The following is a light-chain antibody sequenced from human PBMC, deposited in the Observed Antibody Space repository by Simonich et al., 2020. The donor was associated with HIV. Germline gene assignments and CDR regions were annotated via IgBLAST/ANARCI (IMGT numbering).Light chain of an antibody. CDR1: ALSKQY. Sequence: SYELTQPPSVSVSPGQTARITCSGDALSKQYAYWYQQKPGQAPVLVIYKDSERPSGIPERFSGSSSGTTVTLTISGVQAEDEADYYCQSADTSGTYRGVFGGGTKLTVL. CDR3: QSADTSGTYRGV. CDR2: KDS. J-gene: IGLJ3*02. V-gene: IGLV3-25*03.